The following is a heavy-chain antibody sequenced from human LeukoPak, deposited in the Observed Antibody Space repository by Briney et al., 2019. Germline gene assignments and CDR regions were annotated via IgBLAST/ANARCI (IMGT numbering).Heavy chain of an antibody. D-gene: IGHD3-16*01. CDR1: GFTFRTYG. Sequence: PGGSLRLSCAASGFTFRTYGMHWVRQAPGKGLEWVTFIRYDGSDKFYADSVMGRFTISRDNSKNTLFLQLNSLRVEDTAVYYCAKRADYYDSSRALYDAFDLWGQGTMVTVSS. J-gene: IGHJ3*01. V-gene: IGHV3-30*02. CDR3: AKRADYYDSSRALYDAFDL. CDR2: IRYDGSDK.